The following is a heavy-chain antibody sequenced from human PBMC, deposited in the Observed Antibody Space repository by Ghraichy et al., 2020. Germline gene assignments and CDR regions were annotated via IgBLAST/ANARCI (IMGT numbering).Heavy chain of an antibody. CDR3: ARVQQQLPPYYYYYGMDV. CDR2: IIPILGIA. J-gene: IGHJ6*02. CDR1: GGTFSSYT. Sequence: SVKVSCKASGGTFSSYTISWVRQAPGQGLEWMGGIIPILGIANYAQKFKGRVTITADKSTSKAYMELSSLRSEDTAVYYCARVQQQLPPYYYYYGMDVWGQGTTVTVSS. D-gene: IGHD6-13*01. V-gene: IGHV1-69*10.